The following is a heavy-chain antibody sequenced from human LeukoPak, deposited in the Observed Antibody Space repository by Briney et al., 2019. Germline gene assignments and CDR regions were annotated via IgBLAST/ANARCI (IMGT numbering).Heavy chain of an antibody. Sequence: GASVKVSCKASGYTFTSYAMHWVRQAPGQRLEWMGWINAGNGNTKYSQKFQGRVTITRDTSASTAYMELSSLRSEDTAVYYCARSDYGDYAVYYFDYWGQGTLVTVSS. D-gene: IGHD4-17*01. J-gene: IGHJ4*02. CDR2: INAGNGNT. CDR1: GYTFTSYA. CDR3: ARSDYGDYAVYYFDY. V-gene: IGHV1-3*01.